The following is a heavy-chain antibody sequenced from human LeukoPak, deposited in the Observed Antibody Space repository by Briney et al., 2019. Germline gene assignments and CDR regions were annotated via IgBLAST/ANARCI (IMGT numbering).Heavy chain of an antibody. V-gene: IGHV4-39*07. J-gene: IGHJ4*02. CDR2: IYYSGST. CDR3: ARGPTSLRYCDWYPGAHLNFDY. D-gene: IGHD3-9*01. Sequence: SETLPLTCTVSGGSISSSSYYWGWIRQPPGKGLEWIGSIYYSGSTYYNPSLKSRVTISVDTSKNQFSLKLSSVTAADTAVYYCARGPTSLRYCDWYPGAHLNFDYWGQGTLVTVSS. CDR1: GGSISSSSYY.